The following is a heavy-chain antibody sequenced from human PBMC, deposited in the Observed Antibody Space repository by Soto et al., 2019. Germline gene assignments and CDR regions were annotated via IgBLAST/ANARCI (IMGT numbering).Heavy chain of an antibody. J-gene: IGHJ4*02. CDR1: GGSISSGGYY. V-gene: IGHV4-31*03. CDR2: IYYSGST. CDR3: AKVPLSLKFYDY. Sequence: KPSETLSLTCTVSGGSISSGGYYWSWIRQHPGKGLEWIGYIYYSGSTYYNPSLKSRVTISVDTSKNQFSLKLSSVTAADTAMYYCAKVPLSLKFYDYWGQGTQVTVSS.